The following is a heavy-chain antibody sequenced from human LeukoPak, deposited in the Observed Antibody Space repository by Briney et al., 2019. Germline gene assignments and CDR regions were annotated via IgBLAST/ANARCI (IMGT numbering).Heavy chain of an antibody. Sequence: SETLSLTCAVYGGSFSGYYWSWVRQPPGKGLEWIGEINHSGSTNYNPSLRSRVTISVDTSKNQFSLKLSSVTAADTAVYYCARERRKYGSSIPFDYWGQGTLVTVSS. V-gene: IGHV4-34*01. J-gene: IGHJ4*02. CDR3: ARERRKYGSSIPFDY. D-gene: IGHD6-6*01. CDR2: INHSGST. CDR1: GGSFSGYY.